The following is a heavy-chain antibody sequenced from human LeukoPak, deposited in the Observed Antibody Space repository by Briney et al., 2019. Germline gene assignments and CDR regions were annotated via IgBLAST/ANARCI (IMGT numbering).Heavy chain of an antibody. J-gene: IGHJ3*02. CDR2: IIPIFGTV. Sequence: SVKVSCKASGGTFSSYAISWVRQAPGQGLEWMGGIIPIFGTVNYAQKFQGRVTITADESTSTAYMELSSLRSEDTAVYYCARPRYCSGGSCDDAFDIWGQGTMVTVSS. CDR1: GGTFSSYA. D-gene: IGHD2-15*01. CDR3: ARPRYCSGGSCDDAFDI. V-gene: IGHV1-69*13.